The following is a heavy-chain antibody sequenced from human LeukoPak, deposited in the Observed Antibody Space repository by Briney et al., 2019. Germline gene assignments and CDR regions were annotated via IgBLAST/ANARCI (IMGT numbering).Heavy chain of an antibody. Sequence: GGSLRLSCEVSGLTFSSCWMHWVRQVPGKGLVWVSRIYSDGSSTTYADSVKGRFTISRDDAKSTLYLQMNSLRVEDTAVYYCAAPGNGVSGLFDFWGQGTLVTVSS. V-gene: IGHV3-74*01. D-gene: IGHD3-10*01. J-gene: IGHJ4*02. CDR1: GLTFSSCW. CDR3: AAPGNGVSGLFDF. CDR2: IYSDGSST.